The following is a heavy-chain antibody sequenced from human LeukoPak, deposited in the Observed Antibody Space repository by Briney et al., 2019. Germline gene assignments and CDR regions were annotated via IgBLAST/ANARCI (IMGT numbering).Heavy chain of an antibody. Sequence: PGGSLRLSCAASGFTFSSYAMHWVRQAPGKGLEWVAVISYDGSSKYYADSVKGRFTISRDNSKNTLYLQMNSLRAEDTAVYYCARMRAYCSSTSCFYFDYWGQGTLVTVSS. CDR2: ISYDGSSK. CDR3: ARMRAYCSSTSCFYFDY. CDR1: GFTFSSYA. V-gene: IGHV3-30-3*01. J-gene: IGHJ4*02. D-gene: IGHD2-2*01.